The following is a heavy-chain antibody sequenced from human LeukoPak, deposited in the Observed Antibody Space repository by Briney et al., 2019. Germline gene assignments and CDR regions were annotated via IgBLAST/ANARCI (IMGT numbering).Heavy chain of an antibody. CDR2: ISGSGGTT. CDR3: ARDSGDSSGYYPGY. D-gene: IGHD3-22*01. V-gene: IGHV3-23*01. Sequence: GGSLRLSCAASGFTFSSYAMSWVRQAPGKGLEWVSTISGSGGTTYYADSVKGRFTISRDNSKNTVYLQMNSLRVEDTAVYYCARDSGDSSGYYPGYWGQGTLVTVSS. CDR1: GFTFSSYA. J-gene: IGHJ4*02.